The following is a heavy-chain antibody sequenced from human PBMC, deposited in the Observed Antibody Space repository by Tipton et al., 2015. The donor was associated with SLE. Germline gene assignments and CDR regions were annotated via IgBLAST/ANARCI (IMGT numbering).Heavy chain of an antibody. CDR3: ARDKGRGYFDY. CDR1: GFTFSSYS. J-gene: IGHJ4*02. Sequence: SLRLSCAASGFTFSSYSMNWVRQAPGKGLEWVPSISSSSSYIYYADSVKGRFTISRDNAKNSLYLQMNSLRAEDTAVYYCARDKGRGYFDYWGQGTLVTVSS. CDR2: ISSSSSYI. D-gene: IGHD3-10*01. V-gene: IGHV3-21*01.